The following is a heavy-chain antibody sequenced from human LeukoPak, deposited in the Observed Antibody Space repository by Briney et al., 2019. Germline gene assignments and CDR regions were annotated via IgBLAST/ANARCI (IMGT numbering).Heavy chain of an antibody. V-gene: IGHV4-30-4*01. CDR2: IYYSRST. CDR3: AREVSRLLWFGESIGHFDY. Sequence: SSETLSLTCTVSGGSISSGDYYWSWIRQPPGKGLEWIGYIYYSRSTYYNPSLKSRVTISVDTSKNQFSLKLSSVTAADTAVYYCAREVSRLLWFGESIGHFDYWGQGTLVTVSS. J-gene: IGHJ4*02. CDR1: GGSISSGDYY. D-gene: IGHD3-10*01.